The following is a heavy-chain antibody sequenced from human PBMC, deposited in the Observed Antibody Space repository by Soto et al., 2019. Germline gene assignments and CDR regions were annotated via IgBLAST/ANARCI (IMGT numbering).Heavy chain of an antibody. D-gene: IGHD3-22*01. CDR1: GGSISSSNW. J-gene: IGHJ4*02. V-gene: IGHV4-4*02. Sequence: QVQLQESGPGLVKPSGTLSLTCAVSGGSISSSNWWSWVRQPPGKGLEWIGEIYHSGSTNYNPSLKSRVTISLDKSKNQFSLKLSSVTAADTAVYYCASLDGLYYDSSGYYRDYWGQGTLVTVSS. CDR2: IYHSGST. CDR3: ASLDGLYYDSSGYYRDY.